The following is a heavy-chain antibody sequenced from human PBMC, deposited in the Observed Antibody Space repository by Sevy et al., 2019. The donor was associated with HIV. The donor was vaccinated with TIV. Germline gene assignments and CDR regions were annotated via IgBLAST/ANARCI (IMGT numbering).Heavy chain of an antibody. Sequence: GGSLRLSCAASGFTFSSYAMSWVRQPPGKGLEWVATFSFGCGKINYANSVKGRFTISRDNSKNTLFLQMNRLRAEDTAVYYCAREGCSMPHDYWGQGTLVTVSS. CDR3: AREGCSMPHDY. CDR1: GFTFSSYA. D-gene: IGHD2-2*01. CDR2: FSFGCGKI. J-gene: IGHJ4*02. V-gene: IGHV3-23*01.